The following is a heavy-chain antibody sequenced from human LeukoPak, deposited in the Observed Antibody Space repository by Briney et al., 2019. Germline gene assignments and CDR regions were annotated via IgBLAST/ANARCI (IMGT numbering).Heavy chain of an antibody. CDR3: ARGNYYGSGSQWEEDYYYYMDV. V-gene: IGHV3-21*01. D-gene: IGHD3-10*01. CDR1: GFTFSSYA. CDR2: ISSSSSYI. J-gene: IGHJ6*03. Sequence: GGSLRLSCAASGFTFSSYAMHWVRQAPGKGLEWVSSISSSSSYIYYADSVKGRFTISRDNAKNSLYLQMNSLRAEDTAVYYCARGNYYGSGSQWEEDYYYYMDVWGKGTTVTVSS.